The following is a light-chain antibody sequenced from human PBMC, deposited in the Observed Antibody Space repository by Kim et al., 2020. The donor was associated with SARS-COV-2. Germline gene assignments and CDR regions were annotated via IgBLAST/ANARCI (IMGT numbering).Light chain of an antibody. Sequence: SYELTQPPSMSVPPGQTASSTCSGDKLGNKYASWYQQKPGQSPMLVMYQNNKRPSGIPERFSGSNSGNTATLTISGTQAMDEADYYCQAWDNNNWVFGGGTKLTVL. CDR3: QAWDNNNWV. V-gene: IGLV3-1*01. CDR1: KLGNKY. J-gene: IGLJ3*02. CDR2: QNN.